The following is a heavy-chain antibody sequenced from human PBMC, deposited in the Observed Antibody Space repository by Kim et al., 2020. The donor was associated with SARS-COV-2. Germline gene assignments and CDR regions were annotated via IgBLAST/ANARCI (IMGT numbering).Heavy chain of an antibody. CDR2: IWYDGSNK. CDR1: GFTFSIYG. V-gene: IGHV3-33*01. CDR3: ARGDYGVPQLEHYYGMDV. D-gene: IGHD3-16*01. J-gene: IGHJ6*02. Sequence: GGSLRLSCAASGFTFSIYGMHWVRQAPRKGLEWVAAIWYDGSNKYYADSVKGRFTIPRDNSKNTLYLQMNSRRAEDTAVYYCARGDYGVPQLEHYYGMDVWGQGTTVTVSS.